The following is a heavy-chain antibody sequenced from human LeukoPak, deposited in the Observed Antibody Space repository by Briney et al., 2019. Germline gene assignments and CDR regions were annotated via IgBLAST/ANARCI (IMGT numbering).Heavy chain of an antibody. CDR2: ITGSSNTI. CDR3: ARDYYDYGDYEN. J-gene: IGHJ4*02. Sequence: GGSLRLSCAASGFTFSSYSMNWVRQAAGKGLEWVSYITGSSNTINYADSVKGRFTISRDNAKNSLYLQMNSLRAEDTAVYYCARDYYDYGDYENRGQGTLVTVSS. V-gene: IGHV3-48*01. CDR1: GFTFSSYS. D-gene: IGHD4-17*01.